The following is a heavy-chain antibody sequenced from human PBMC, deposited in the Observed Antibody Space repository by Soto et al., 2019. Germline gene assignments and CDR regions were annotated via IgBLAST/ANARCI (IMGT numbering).Heavy chain of an antibody. D-gene: IGHD2-15*01. J-gene: IGHJ3*02. CDR1: GFTFGDYE. CDR2: LSRSVNKI. V-gene: IGHV3-11*01. Sequence: PGGSLRLSCAASGFTFGDYEMSWIRQAAGKGQEWVQFLSRSVNKIYYAESVKGGLSISRDNAETSLYLHIESVSLEDTATHFFARSGVSYEADAFDMWGQGTMVTVSS. CDR3: ARSGVSYEADAFDM.